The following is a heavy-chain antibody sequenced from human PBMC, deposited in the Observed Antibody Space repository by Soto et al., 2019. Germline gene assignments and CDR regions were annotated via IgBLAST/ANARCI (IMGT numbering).Heavy chain of an antibody. V-gene: IGHV3-23*01. D-gene: IGHD2-21*01. CDR2: ISGSGGST. CDR1: GFAFSSYA. CDR3: AKGQGMAVIRPYAFDY. J-gene: IGHJ4*02. Sequence: EVQVLESGGGLVQPGGSLRLSCAASGFAFSSYAMSWVRQAPGKGLEWVSLISGSGGSTYYADSMKGRFTISRDSSKNTLYLQMNSLGADDSAVYYCAKGQGMAVIRPYAFDYWGQGTLVTVSS.